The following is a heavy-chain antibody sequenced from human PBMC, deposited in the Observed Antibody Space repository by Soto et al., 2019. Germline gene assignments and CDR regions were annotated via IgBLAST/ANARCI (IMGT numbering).Heavy chain of an antibody. CDR3: ARQGFGPLHGLVDV. V-gene: IGHV4-59*08. CDR2: VHHSWGS. D-gene: IGHD3-10*01. Sequence: QVQLQESGPGLVKPSETLSLSCTVSGGSISSYYWSWFRQSPGKRMEWIGYVHHSWGSSYNPSLLSRVAISLDTSKSQFSLKVTSVTATDTAVYYCARQGFGPLHGLVDVCGQGTTVTVSS. J-gene: IGHJ6*02. CDR1: GGSISSYY.